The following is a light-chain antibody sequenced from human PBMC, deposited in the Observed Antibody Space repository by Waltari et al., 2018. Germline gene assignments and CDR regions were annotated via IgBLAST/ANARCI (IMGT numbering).Light chain of an antibody. CDR2: LGS. J-gene: IGKJ4*01. CDR1: QSLLQSNGNNY. Sequence: DIVMTQSPLSLPVTPGEPASISCRSSQSLLQSNGNNYLDWYLQKPGQSPQLLIYLGSNRDSGVPDRFSGSGSGTDFTLKISRVEAEDVGVYYCMQALQTPLTFGGGTKVEIK. V-gene: IGKV2-28*01. CDR3: MQALQTPLT.